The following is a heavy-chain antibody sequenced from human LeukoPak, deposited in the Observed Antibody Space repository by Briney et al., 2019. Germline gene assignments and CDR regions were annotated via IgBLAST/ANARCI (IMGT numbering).Heavy chain of an antibody. V-gene: IGHV4-4*07. CDR3: ARARGGSGSYGHFDS. CDR1: GDSISGYY. J-gene: IGHJ4*02. D-gene: IGHD1-26*01. Sequence: PSETLSLTCTVSGDSISGYYWTWIRQPAGKGLEWIGRIYTSGSTNYNPSLKSRVTMSVDTSKNQFSLKMSSLTAADTAMYYCARARGGSGSYGHFDSWGQGTLVTVPS. CDR2: IYTSGST.